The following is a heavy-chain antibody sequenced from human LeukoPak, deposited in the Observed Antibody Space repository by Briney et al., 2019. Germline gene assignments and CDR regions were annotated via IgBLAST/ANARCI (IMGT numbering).Heavy chain of an antibody. CDR3: ARDWDYDSSGYPDY. CDR1: GFTFSSYS. J-gene: IGHJ4*02. V-gene: IGHV3-48*01. Sequence: PGGSLRLSCAASGFTFSSYSMNWVRQAPGKGLEWVSYISSSSSTIYYADSVKGRFTISRDNAKNSLYLQMNSLRAEGTAVYYCARDWDYDSSGYPDYWGQGTLVTVSS. D-gene: IGHD3-22*01. CDR2: ISSSSSTI.